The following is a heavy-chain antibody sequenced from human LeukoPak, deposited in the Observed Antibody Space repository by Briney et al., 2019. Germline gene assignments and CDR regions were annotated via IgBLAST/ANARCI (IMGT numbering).Heavy chain of an antibody. V-gene: IGHV4-4*07. J-gene: IGHJ4*02. CDR2: IYTSGST. Sequence: SETLSLTCTVSGGSISSYYWSWIRQPAGMGLEWIGRIYTSGSTNYNPSLKSRVTMSVDTSKNQFSLNLSSVTAADTAVYYCARFSSIAAAFDYWGLGTLVTVSS. D-gene: IGHD6-13*01. CDR1: GGSISSYY. CDR3: ARFSSIAAAFDY.